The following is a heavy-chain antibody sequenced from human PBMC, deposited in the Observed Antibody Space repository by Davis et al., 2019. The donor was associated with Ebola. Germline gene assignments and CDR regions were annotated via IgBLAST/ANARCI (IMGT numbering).Heavy chain of an antibody. D-gene: IGHD6-19*01. Sequence: GGSLRLSCAASGFTSSGSAMHWVRQASGKGLECVGRIRSKANSYATAYAASVKGRFTISRDDSKNTAYLQMNSLKTEDTAVYYCTTPGIAVAGDYWGQGTLVTVSS. J-gene: IGHJ4*02. V-gene: IGHV3-73*01. CDR2: IRSKANSYAT. CDR1: GFTSSGSA. CDR3: TTPGIAVAGDY.